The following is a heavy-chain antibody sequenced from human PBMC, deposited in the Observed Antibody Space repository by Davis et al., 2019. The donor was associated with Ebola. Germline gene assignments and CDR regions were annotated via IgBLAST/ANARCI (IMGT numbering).Heavy chain of an antibody. D-gene: IGHD1-1*01. Sequence: ASVKVSCKASGYTFTNYGITWVRQAPGQGLEWTGWINPHNGNTNYAQNVQGRVTMTTDTSTSTAYLEVGSLRSDDTAVFYCARAQFPTTSDHWGQGTLVTVSS. CDR2: INPHNGNT. J-gene: IGHJ4*02. V-gene: IGHV1-18*04. CDR3: ARAQFPTTSDH. CDR1: GYTFTNYG.